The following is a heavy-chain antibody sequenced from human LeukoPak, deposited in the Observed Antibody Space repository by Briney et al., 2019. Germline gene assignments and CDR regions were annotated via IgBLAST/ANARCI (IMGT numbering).Heavy chain of an antibody. V-gene: IGHV4-4*07. Sequence: SETLSLTCSVSGGSFSNYYWNWIRQPAGKGLEWIGRIYTSGSTNYNPSLKSRVTMSLDMSQKEVSLTLSSMTAADTAVYFCARGSGSYRPLYFFDYWGQGNLVTVSS. CDR2: IYTSGST. CDR3: ARGSGSYRPLYFFDY. CDR1: GGSFSNYY. J-gene: IGHJ4*02. D-gene: IGHD3-16*02.